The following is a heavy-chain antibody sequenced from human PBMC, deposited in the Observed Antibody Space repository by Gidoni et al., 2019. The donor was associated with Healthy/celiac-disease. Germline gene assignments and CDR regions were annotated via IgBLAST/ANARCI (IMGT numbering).Heavy chain of an antibody. J-gene: IGHJ4*02. D-gene: IGHD3-10*01. CDR3: ARGPVWFRELSYQPFDY. Sequence: QVQLQQWGAGLLTPSETLSLTCAVYGGSFSGYYWSWIRQPPGKGLEWIGEINHSGSTNYNPSLKSRVTISVDTSKNQFSLKLSSVTAADTAVYYCARGPVWFRELSYQPFDYWGQGTLVTVSS. CDR1: GGSFSGYY. V-gene: IGHV4-34*01. CDR2: INHSGST.